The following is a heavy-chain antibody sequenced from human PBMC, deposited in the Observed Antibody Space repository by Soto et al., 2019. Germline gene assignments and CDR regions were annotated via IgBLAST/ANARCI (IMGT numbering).Heavy chain of an antibody. CDR2: ITWDGGST. J-gene: IGHJ4*02. D-gene: IGHD6-13*01. CDR1: GFIFDDHT. CDR3: ARGRIAAAGPLDY. V-gene: IGHV3-43*01. Sequence: DVQLVESGGVVVQPGGSLRLSCAASGFIFDDHTMHWVRQAPGKGLEWVSLITWDGGSTHYADSVKGRFTISRDNSKNSLYLQMNSLRTEDTALYYCARGRIAAAGPLDYWGQGTLVTVSS.